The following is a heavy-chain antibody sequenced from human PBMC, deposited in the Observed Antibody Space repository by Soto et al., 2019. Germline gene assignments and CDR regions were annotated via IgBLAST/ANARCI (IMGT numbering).Heavy chain of an antibody. V-gene: IGHV2-26*01. CDR2: IFSNDEK. J-gene: IGHJ4*02. CDR1: GFSLSNARMG. Sequence: SGPTLVNPTETLTLTCTVSGFSLSNARMGVSWIRQPPGKALEWLAHIFSNDEKSYSTSLKSRLTISKYTSKSQVVLTMPNMDHVDTDTYYCARIHGPWFTMTESYFDYWGQGTLVTVSS. CDR3: ARIHGPWFTMTESYFDY. D-gene: IGHD3-22*01.